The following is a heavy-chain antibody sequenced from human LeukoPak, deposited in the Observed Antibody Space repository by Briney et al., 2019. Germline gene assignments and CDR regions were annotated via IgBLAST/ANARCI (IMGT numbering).Heavy chain of an antibody. Sequence: PGGSLRLSCAASGFTFSSYWMSWVRQAPGKGLEWVANIKQDGSEKYYVDSVKGRFTISRDNAKNSLYLQMNSLRAEDTAVYYCARVLRYFDWLSNTCDYWGQGTLVTVSS. CDR2: IKQDGSEK. CDR3: ARVLRYFDWLSNTCDY. J-gene: IGHJ4*02. CDR1: GFTFSSYW. D-gene: IGHD3-9*01. V-gene: IGHV3-7*01.